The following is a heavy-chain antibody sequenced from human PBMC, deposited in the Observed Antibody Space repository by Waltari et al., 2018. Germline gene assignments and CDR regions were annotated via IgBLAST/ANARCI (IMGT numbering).Heavy chain of an antibody. CDR1: W. D-gene: IGHD3-3*01. Sequence: WLHWGRQAPGKGLVWVSRIKSEGRGTSYADSVKRRFTTYRDNAKNTLFLQMNSLRAEGTTVYYCPSHRPSGYGMDVWGQGTTVTVTS. CDR3: PSHRPSGYGMDV. V-gene: IGHV3-74*01. J-gene: IGHJ6*02. CDR2: IKSEGRGT.